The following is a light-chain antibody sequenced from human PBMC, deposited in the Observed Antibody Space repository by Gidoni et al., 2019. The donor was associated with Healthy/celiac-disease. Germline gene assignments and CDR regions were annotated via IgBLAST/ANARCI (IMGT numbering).Light chain of an antibody. CDR2: QDS. CDR1: KLGDKY. Sequence: SYELTQPPSVSVSPGQTASITCSGDKLGDKYACWYQQKPGQSPVLVIYQDSKRPSGIPERFSGSNSGNTATLTISGTQAMDEADYYCQVWDSSTVVFGTGTKVTVL. CDR3: QVWDSSTVV. J-gene: IGLJ1*01. V-gene: IGLV3-1*01.